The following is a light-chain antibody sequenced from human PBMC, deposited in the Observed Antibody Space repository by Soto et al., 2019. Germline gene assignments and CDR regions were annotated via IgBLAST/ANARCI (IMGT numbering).Light chain of an antibody. J-gene: IGLJ2*01. CDR3: SSYTSSSTSLV. CDR1: SSDVGGYNY. V-gene: IGLV2-14*01. Sequence: QSALTQPASVSGSPGQSITISCTGTSSDVGGYNYVSWYQQHPGKAPKLMIYDVSNRPSGVSDRFSGSKSGNTASLTISGLQAEDEADYYCSSYTSSSTSLVFGGGTKVTVL. CDR2: DVS.